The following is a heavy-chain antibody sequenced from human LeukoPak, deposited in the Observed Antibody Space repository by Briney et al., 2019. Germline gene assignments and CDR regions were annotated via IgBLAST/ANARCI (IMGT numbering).Heavy chain of an antibody. D-gene: IGHD2-15*01. Sequence: ASVKVSCKASGGTFSSYAISWVRQAPGQGLEWMGWISAYNGNTNYAQKLQGRVTMTTDTSTSTAYMELRSLRSDDTAVYYCARDRCSGGSCYSDNWFDPWGQGTLVTVSS. CDR3: ARDRCSGGSCYSDNWFDP. CDR2: ISAYNGNT. CDR1: GGTFSSYA. V-gene: IGHV1-18*01. J-gene: IGHJ5*02.